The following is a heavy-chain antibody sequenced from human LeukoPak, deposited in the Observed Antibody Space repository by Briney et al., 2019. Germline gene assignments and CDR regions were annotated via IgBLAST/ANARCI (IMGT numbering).Heavy chain of an antibody. J-gene: IGHJ5*01. CDR1: GFTFSSYS. D-gene: IGHD1-1*01. Sequence: GGSLRLSCAASGFTFSSYSMNWVRQAPEKGLEWVSSISSSSSYIYYADSVKGRFTISRDNAKNSLYLQMNSLRDEDTAVYYCARDCRLNCARQPGFDSWGQGTLVTVSS. CDR2: ISSSSSYI. CDR3: ARDCRLNCARQPGFDS. V-gene: IGHV3-21*01.